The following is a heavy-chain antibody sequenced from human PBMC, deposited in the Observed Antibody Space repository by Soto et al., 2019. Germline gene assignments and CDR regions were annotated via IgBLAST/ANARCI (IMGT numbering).Heavy chain of an antibody. CDR1: ALVFAVYW. V-gene: IGHV3-74*01. CDR3: TRGPRPSSIGTGAV. J-gene: IGHJ4*02. CDR2: ISDDGARI. Sequence: WGSLRLSCVASALVFAVYWLPWARQVPGKGLEWVSRISDDGARIDYADSVRGRFTISRDNAKNALYLQMNALRGEDTAVYFCTRGPRPSSIGTGAVWGRGVLVTVSS. D-gene: IGHD2-2*01.